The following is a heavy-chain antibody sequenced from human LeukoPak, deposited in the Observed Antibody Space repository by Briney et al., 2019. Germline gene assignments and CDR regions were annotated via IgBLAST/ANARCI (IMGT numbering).Heavy chain of an antibody. CDR3: AREDYYGSGSYYFDY. Sequence: ASVNVSCKASGYTFTGYYMHWVRQAPGQGLEWMGWINPNSGGTNYAQKFQGRVTMTRDTSISTAYMELSRLRSDDTAVYYCAREDYYGSGSYYFDYWGQGTLVTVSS. CDR2: INPNSGGT. V-gene: IGHV1-2*02. D-gene: IGHD3-10*01. CDR1: GYTFTGYY. J-gene: IGHJ4*02.